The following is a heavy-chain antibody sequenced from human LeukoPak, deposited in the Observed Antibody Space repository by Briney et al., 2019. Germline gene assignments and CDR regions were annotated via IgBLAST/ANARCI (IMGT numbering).Heavy chain of an antibody. Sequence: ASVKVSCKASGYTFTSYGISWVRQAPGQGLEWMGWISAYNGNTNYAQKLQGRVTMTTDTSTSTAYMELRSLRSDDTAVYYCAREGQFSDFWSGYYPFDYWGQGTLVTVSS. CDR2: ISAYNGNT. CDR1: GYTFTSYG. CDR3: AREGQFSDFWSGYYPFDY. V-gene: IGHV1-18*01. J-gene: IGHJ4*02. D-gene: IGHD3-3*01.